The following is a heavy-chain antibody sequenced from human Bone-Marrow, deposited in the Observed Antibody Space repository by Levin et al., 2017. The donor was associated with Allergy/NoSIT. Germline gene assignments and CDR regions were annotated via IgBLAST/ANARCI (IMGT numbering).Heavy chain of an antibody. Sequence: SGGSLRLSCAASGFTFSNYAMHWVRQAPGKGLEWVAVIPYNGRNIHVADSVKGRFTISRDNSKNSVYLQMTSLRVNDTAVYYCARAYDSWTAKNNLPGSWGQGILVTVSS. V-gene: IGHV3-30*04. CDR2: IPYNGRNI. D-gene: IGHD3-3*01. CDR1: GFTFSNYA. CDR3: ARAYDSWTAKNNLPGS. J-gene: IGHJ4*01.